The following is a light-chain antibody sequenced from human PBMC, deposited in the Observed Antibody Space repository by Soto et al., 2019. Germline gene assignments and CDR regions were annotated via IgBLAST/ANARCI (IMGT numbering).Light chain of an antibody. CDR3: SSYTSSTTYV. J-gene: IGLJ1*01. CDR2: DVS. Sequence: QSALTQPASVSGSPGQSITISCTGTSSDVGGYKYVSWYQHHPGKGPKLMLYDVSNRPSGVSNRFYGSKSGNTASLTISGLQAEDEADYYCSSYTSSTTYVFGTGTKLTVL. CDR1: SSDVGGYKY. V-gene: IGLV2-14*01.